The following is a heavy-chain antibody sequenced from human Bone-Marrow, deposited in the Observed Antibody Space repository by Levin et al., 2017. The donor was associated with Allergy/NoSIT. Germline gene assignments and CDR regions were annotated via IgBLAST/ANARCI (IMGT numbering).Heavy chain of an antibody. J-gene: IGHJ4*02. CDR1: GFTFSNAW. V-gene: IGHV3-15*01. D-gene: IGHD3-22*01. CDR2: IKSKTDGGTT. CDR3: TTDPYYYDSSGYYYALV. Sequence: KAGGSLRLSCAASGFTFSNAWMSWVRQAPGKGLEWVGRIKSKTDGGTTDYAAPVKGRFTISRDDSKNTLYLQMNSLKTEDTAVYYCTTDPYYYDSSGYYYALVWGQGTLVTVSS.